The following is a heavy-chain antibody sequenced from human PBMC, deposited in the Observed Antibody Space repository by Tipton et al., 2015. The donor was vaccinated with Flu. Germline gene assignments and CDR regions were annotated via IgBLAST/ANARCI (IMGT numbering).Heavy chain of an antibody. CDR2: IYYSGST. CDR3: ARRGRRSVAFDI. Sequence: TLSLTCTVSGGSISSSSYYWGWIRQPPGKGLEWIGSIYYSGSTYYNPSLKSRVTISVDTSKNQFSLKLSSVTAADTAVYYCARRGRRSVAFDIWSQGTMVTVSS. CDR1: GGSISSSSYY. V-gene: IGHV4-39*07. J-gene: IGHJ3*02. D-gene: IGHD3-10*01.